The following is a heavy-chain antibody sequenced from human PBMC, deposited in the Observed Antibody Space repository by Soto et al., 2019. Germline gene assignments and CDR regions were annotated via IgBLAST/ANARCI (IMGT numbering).Heavy chain of an antibody. D-gene: IGHD1-26*01. Sequence: EVQLVESGGGLVQSGGSLRLSCAASGFTFRSYNINWVRQAPGKGLEWISYINTRSSITFHADSVKGRFTISTDNAKNSLYLQMNSLRAEYTAVYYCARVLQGGTRNSYYYYMDVWGMGTTVTVSS. CDR1: GFTFRSYN. J-gene: IGHJ6*03. CDR2: INTRSSIT. V-gene: IGHV3-48*01. CDR3: ARVLQGGTRNSYYYYMDV.